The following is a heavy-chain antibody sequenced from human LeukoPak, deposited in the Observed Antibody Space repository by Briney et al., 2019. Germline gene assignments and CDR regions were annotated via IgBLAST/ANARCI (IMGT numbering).Heavy chain of an antibody. CDR1: GGSFSGYY. D-gene: IGHD1-1*01. CDR2: INQSGST. J-gene: IGHJ4*02. CDR3: ARGDWIN. V-gene: IGHV4-34*01. Sequence: YETLPLTCAVSGGSFSGYYWSWIRQPPGKGLEWIGEINQSGSTNYNPSLKSRVTISIDTSKDQFSLKLSSVTAADTAVYYCARGDWINWGQATLATVSS.